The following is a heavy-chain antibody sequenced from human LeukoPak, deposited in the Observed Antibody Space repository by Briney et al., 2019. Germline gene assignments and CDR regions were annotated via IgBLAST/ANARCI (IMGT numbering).Heavy chain of an antibody. Sequence: SETLSLTCAVSGYPITSGYYWAWIRPPPGKGLEWIGNIYHSGSTYYNASLKSRVTISVDTSKNQFSLKLSSVTAADTAVYYCARRYSNYFFDYWGQGTLVTVSS. CDR3: ARRYSNYFFDY. CDR1: GYPITSGYY. V-gene: IGHV4-38-2*01. J-gene: IGHJ4*02. CDR2: IYHSGST. D-gene: IGHD4-11*01.